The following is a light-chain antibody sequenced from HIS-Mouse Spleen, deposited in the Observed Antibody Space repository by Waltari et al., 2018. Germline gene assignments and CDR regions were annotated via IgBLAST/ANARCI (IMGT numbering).Light chain of an antibody. J-gene: IGLJ2*01. CDR1: SRDVGGYHY. CDR2: DFS. Sequence: QSALTQPASVSGSPGQSITISCTGTSRDVGGYHYVSWYQQHPGKAPKLMIYDFSSRPSGVSNRFSGSKSGNTASLTISGLQAEDEADYYCSSYTSSSNVVFGGGTKLTVL. V-gene: IGLV2-14*03. CDR3: SSYTSSSNVV.